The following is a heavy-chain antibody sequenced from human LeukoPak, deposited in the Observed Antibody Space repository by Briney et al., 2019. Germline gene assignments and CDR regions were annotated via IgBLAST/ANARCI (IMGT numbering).Heavy chain of an antibody. V-gene: IGHV1-18*01. CDR2: ISAYSGNT. J-gene: IGHJ3*02. CDR3: ARDPIYSYDPTDAFDI. D-gene: IGHD5-18*01. Sequence: ASVKVSCKASGYTFTSYAISWVRQAPGQGLEWMGWISAYSGNTNYAQKLQGRVTMTTDTSTSTAYMELRSLRSDDTAVYYCARDPIYSYDPTDAFDIWGQGTVVTVSS. CDR1: GYTFTSYA.